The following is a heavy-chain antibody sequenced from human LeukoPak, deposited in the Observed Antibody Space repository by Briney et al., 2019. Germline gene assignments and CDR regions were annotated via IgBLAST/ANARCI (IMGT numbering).Heavy chain of an antibody. CDR1: GGSISSSSYY. CDR3: ARRSSGGGLFDY. J-gene: IGHJ4*02. Sequence: SETLSLTCTVSGGSISSSSYYWGWIRQPPGKGLEWIGSIFYSGNTYYNASLKSRVTISVDTSKNHFSLKLSSVTSAVTAVYYCARRSSGGGLFDYWGQGTLVTVSP. D-gene: IGHD6-19*01. V-gene: IGHV4-39*02. CDR2: IFYSGNT.